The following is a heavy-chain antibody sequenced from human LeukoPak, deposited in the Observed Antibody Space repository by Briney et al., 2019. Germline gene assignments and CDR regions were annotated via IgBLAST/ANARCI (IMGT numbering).Heavy chain of an antibody. V-gene: IGHV1-24*01. J-gene: IGHJ4*02. D-gene: IGHD5-12*01. CDR2: FDPEDGET. CDR3: ATGVGYSGYGSVFDY. Sequence: ASVKVSCKVSGYTLTELSMHWVRQAPGKGLEWMGGFDPEDGETIYAQKFQGRVTMTEDTSTDIAYMELSSLRSEDTAVYYCATGVGYSGYGSVFDYWGQGTLVTVSS. CDR1: GYTLTELS.